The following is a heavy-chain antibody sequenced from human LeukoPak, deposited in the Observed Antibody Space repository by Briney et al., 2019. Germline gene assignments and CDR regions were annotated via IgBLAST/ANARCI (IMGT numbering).Heavy chain of an antibody. J-gene: IGHJ4*01. CDR1: GFSFSNFA. D-gene: IGHD2-15*01. CDR3: ASGVQGTSWIVN. Sequence: PGASLRLSCAASGFSFSNFAMSWVRQAPGKGLVWLSRVNIDGSSVAYADSVKGRFTISRDNTKDSLYLQMNSLRAEDTAVYYCASGVQGTSWIVNWGRGTLVTVSS. CDR2: VNIDGSSV. V-gene: IGHV3-74*01.